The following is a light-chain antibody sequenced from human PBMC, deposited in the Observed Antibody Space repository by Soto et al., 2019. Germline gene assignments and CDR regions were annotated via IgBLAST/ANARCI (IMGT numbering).Light chain of an antibody. CDR3: QQFHDPWT. J-gene: IGKJ1*01. CDR2: KAS. V-gene: IGKV1-5*03. Sequence: DIQMTQSPSTLSASVGDRVTITYRASQSISNWLAWYQQKPGKAPNLLIYKASNLESGVPSRFSGSGSGTEFTLTISSLQPDDFATYYCQQFHDPWTFGQGTKVEIK. CDR1: QSISNW.